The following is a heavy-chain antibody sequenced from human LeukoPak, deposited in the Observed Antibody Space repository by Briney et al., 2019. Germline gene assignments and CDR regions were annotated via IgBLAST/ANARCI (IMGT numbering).Heavy chain of an antibody. J-gene: IGHJ4*02. CDR1: GYTFTSYD. D-gene: IGHD2-21*02. CDR2: MNPNSGNT. V-gene: IGHV1-8*01. CDR3: ARGGAYCGGDCYPYSDY. Sequence: GASVKVSCKASGYTFTSYDINWVRQATGQGLEWMGWMNPNSGNTGYAQKFQGRVTMTRNTSISTAYMELSSLRSEATAVYYCARGGAYCGGDCYPYSDYWGQGTLVTVSS.